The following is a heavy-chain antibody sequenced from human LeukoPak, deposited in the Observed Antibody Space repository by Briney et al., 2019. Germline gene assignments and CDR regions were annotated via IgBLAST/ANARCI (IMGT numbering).Heavy chain of an antibody. CDR2: IYSSGST. Sequence: SETLSLTCSVSGGSISNYYWSWIRQPPGKGLEWIGYIYSSGSTSYNPSLKSRVTISIDTSKSHFSLKLCSVTAADTAVYYRARLGYSYGYVRWFDPWGQGTLVTVSS. CDR3: ARLGYSYGYVRWFDP. V-gene: IGHV4-59*08. J-gene: IGHJ5*02. D-gene: IGHD5-18*01. CDR1: GGSISNYY.